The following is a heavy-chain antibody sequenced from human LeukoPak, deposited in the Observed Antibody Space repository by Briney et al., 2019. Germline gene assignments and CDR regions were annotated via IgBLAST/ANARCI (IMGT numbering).Heavy chain of an antibody. Sequence: GGSLRLSCAASGFTFNTYAMSWVRQAPGKGLEWVSAISGGVGGTYYADSVKGRFTISRDNSKNTLYLQMNSLRAEDTAVYYCATRIAAAVGFDYWGQGTLVTVSS. CDR2: ISGGVGGT. V-gene: IGHV3-23*01. CDR3: ATRIAAAVGFDY. J-gene: IGHJ4*02. D-gene: IGHD6-13*01. CDR1: GFTFNTYA.